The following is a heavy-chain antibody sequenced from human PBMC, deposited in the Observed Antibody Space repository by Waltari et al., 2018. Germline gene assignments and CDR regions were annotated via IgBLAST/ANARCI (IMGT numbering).Heavy chain of an antibody. V-gene: IGHV3-53*01. CDR3: ARQNGDYVYYFDY. Sequence: EVQLVESGGGLIQPGGSLRLSCAASGFTVSSNYMSWLRQAPGKGLEWVSVIYSGGSTYYADSVKGRFTISRDNSKNTLYLQMNSLRAEDTAVYYCARQNGDYVYYFDYWGQGTLVTVSS. CDR1: GFTVSSNY. J-gene: IGHJ4*02. D-gene: IGHD4-17*01. CDR2: IYSGGST.